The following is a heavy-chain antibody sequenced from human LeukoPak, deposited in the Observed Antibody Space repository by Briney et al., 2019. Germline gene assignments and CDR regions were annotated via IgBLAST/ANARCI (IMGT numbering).Heavy chain of an antibody. D-gene: IGHD2-21*02. CDR2: IYYSGST. CDR3: ARGGPHIVVVTANWYFDL. CDR1: GGSISSSSYY. Sequence: SETLSLTCTVSGGSISSSSYYWGWIRQPPGKGLEWIGSIYYSGSTYYNPSLKSRVTISVDTSKNQYSLKLSSVTAADTAVYYCARGGPHIVVVTANWYFDLWGRGTLVTVSS. V-gene: IGHV4-39*07. J-gene: IGHJ2*01.